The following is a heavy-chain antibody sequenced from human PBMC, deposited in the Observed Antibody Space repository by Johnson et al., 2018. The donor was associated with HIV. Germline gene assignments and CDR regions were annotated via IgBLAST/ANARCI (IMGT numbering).Heavy chain of an antibody. J-gene: IGHJ3*02. Sequence: QVQLVESGGGVVQPGRSLRLSCAASGFIFSSYAMLWVRQAPGKGLEWVAVILYDGNNKYYADSVKGRFTISRDNSKNTLYLQMNSLRADDTAVYYCARDRAPVYSSSSSPFDAFDIWGQGTMVTVSS. D-gene: IGHD6-6*01. CDR1: GFIFSSYA. CDR3: ARDRAPVYSSSSSPFDAFDI. V-gene: IGHV3-30-3*01. CDR2: ILYDGNNK.